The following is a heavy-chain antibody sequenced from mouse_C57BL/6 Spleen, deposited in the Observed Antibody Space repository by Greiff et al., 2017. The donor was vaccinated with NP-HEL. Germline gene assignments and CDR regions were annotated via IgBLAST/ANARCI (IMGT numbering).Heavy chain of an antibody. CDR3: ARGDYGSSYGYWYFDV. J-gene: IGHJ1*03. Sequence: VQLQQPGAELVKPGASVKLSCKASGYTFTSYWMHWVKQRPGQGLEWIGMIHPNSGSTNSNEKFKSKATLTVDKSSSTAYMQLSSLTSEDSAVYYGARGDYGSSYGYWYFDVWGTGTTVTVSS. V-gene: IGHV1-64*01. D-gene: IGHD1-1*01. CDR2: IHPNSGST. CDR1: GYTFTSYW.